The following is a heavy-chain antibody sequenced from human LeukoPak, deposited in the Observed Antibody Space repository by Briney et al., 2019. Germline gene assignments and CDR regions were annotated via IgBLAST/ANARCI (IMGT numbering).Heavy chain of an antibody. CDR3: ARGLYIAASGTPYFDY. Sequence: SQTLSLTCTVSGGSISSYYWSWIRQPPGKGLEWIGYIYYSGSTNYNPSLKSRVTISVDTSKNQFSLKLSSVTAADTAVYYCARGLYIAASGTPYFDYWGQGTLVTVSS. V-gene: IGHV4-59*01. J-gene: IGHJ4*02. D-gene: IGHD6-13*01. CDR2: IYYSGST. CDR1: GGSISSYY.